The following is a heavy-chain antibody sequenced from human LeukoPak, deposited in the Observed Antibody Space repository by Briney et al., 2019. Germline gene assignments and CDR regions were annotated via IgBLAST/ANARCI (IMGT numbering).Heavy chain of an antibody. V-gene: IGHV1-18*01. CDR1: GYSFTTYG. CDR2: ISAYDSST. D-gene: IGHD3-10*01. Sequence: GASVKVSCKASGYSFTTYGISWVRQAPGQGLEWMGWISAYDSSTNYAQQFQGRVTLTIDTSTTTAYVELRSLRSDDTAIYYCARDQGSGSYYPRFDYWGQGALVTVSS. J-gene: IGHJ4*02. CDR3: ARDQGSGSYYPRFDY.